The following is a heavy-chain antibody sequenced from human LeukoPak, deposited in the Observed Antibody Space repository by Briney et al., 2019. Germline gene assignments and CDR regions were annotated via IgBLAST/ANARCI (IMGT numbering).Heavy chain of an antibody. Sequence: PSETLSLTCTVSGGSVSSGSYYWSWIRQPPGKGLEWIGYIYYSESTNYNPSLKSRVTISVDTSKNQFSLKLSSVTAADTAVYYCAKIPVRSGSYFQHWGQGTLVTVSS. D-gene: IGHD1-26*01. J-gene: IGHJ1*01. V-gene: IGHV4-61*01. CDR3: AKIPVRSGSYFQH. CDR2: IYYSEST. CDR1: GGSVSSGSYY.